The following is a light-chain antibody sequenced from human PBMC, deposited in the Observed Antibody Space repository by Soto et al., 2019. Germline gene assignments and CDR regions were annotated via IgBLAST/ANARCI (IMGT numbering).Light chain of an antibody. V-gene: IGKV1-27*01. CDR1: QAISIY. J-gene: IGKJ3*01. CDR3: QKYNSAPLT. CDR2: SAS. Sequence: DIQLTQSPPSLSASVGDRVTITCRASQAISIYVAWYQQKPGKIPKLLIFSASTVQSGVPSRFSGSGSGTHFTLTIINLQPEDVATYYCQKYNSAPLTFGPGTKVDLK.